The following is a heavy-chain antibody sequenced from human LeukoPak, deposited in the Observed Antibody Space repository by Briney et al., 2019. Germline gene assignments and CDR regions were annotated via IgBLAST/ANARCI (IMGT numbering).Heavy chain of an antibody. CDR3: ARLGHYDSSGYFGYYYYYGMDV. CDR2: IYYRGST. CDR1: GGSISSYY. D-gene: IGHD3-22*01. Sequence: PSETLSLTCTVSGGSISSYYWSWIRQPPGKGLEWIGYIYYRGSTNYNPSLKSRVTISVDTSKNQFSLKLSSVTAADTAVYYCARLGHYDSSGYFGYYYYYGMDVWGQGTTVTVSS. J-gene: IGHJ6*02. V-gene: IGHV4-59*01.